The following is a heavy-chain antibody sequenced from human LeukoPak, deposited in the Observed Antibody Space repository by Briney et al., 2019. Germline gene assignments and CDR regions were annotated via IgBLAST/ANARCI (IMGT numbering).Heavy chain of an antibody. Sequence: ASVKVSCKASGYTFTSYGISWVRQAPGQGLEWMGWISAYNGNTNYAQKLQGRVTMTTDTSTSTAYMELRSLRSDDTAVYYCARGERITIFGSRYYFDYWGQGTLVTVSS. CDR2: ISAYNGNT. V-gene: IGHV1-18*01. CDR1: GYTFTSYG. J-gene: IGHJ4*02. D-gene: IGHD3-3*01. CDR3: ARGERITIFGSRYYFDY.